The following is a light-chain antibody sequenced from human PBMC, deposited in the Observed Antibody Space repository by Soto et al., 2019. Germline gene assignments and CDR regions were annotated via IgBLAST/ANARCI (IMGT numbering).Light chain of an antibody. Sequence: QSVLTQPPSVSGTPGQRVTISCSGGISNIATNYVHWFQQLPGTAPKVLSNRDNQRPSGVPDRFSGSKSDTSASLAISGLRSEDEAHYYCAVWDDSLSGVVFGGGTKLTVL. CDR2: RDN. CDR1: ISNIATNY. CDR3: AVWDDSLSGVV. V-gene: IGLV1-47*01. J-gene: IGLJ3*02.